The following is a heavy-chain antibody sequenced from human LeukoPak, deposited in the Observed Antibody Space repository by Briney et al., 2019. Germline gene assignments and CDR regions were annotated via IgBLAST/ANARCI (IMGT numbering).Heavy chain of an antibody. CDR1: GFTFSSYW. V-gene: IGHV3-7*01. J-gene: IGHJ6*03. CDR2: IKQDGSEK. D-gene: IGHD3-16*02. CDR3: ARDDYVWGSYRPGPDYYYYMDV. Sequence: QAGGSLRLSCAASGFTFSSYWMSWVRQAPGKGLEWVANIKQDGSEKYYVDSVKGRFTISRDNAKNSLYLQMNSLRAEDTAVYYCARDDYVWGSYRPGPDYYYYMDVWGKGTTVTVSS.